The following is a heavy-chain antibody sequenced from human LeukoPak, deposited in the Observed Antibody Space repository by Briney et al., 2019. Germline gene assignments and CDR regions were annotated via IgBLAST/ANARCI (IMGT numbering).Heavy chain of an antibody. Sequence: PGGSPRLSCAASGFTFSSYAMSWVRQAPGKGLEWVSTISNSGGSTHYADSVKGRFTISRDNSKNTLYLQINSLRAEDTAVYYCAMQLWSPGYWGQGTLVTVSA. CDR3: AMQLWSPGY. V-gene: IGHV3-23*01. CDR2: ISNSGGST. J-gene: IGHJ4*02. D-gene: IGHD5-18*01. CDR1: GFTFSSYA.